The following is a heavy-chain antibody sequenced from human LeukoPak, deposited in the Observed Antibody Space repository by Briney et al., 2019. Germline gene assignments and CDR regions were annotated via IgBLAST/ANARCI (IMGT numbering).Heavy chain of an antibody. CDR3: ARDDYYDSSGFFDY. Sequence: SETLSLTCTVSGRSISSSSYYWGWIRQPPGKGLEWIGSIYYSGSTYYNPSLKSRVTISVDTSKNQFSLKLSSVTAADTAVYYCARDDYYDSSGFFDYWGQGTLVTVSS. CDR2: IYYSGST. V-gene: IGHV4-39*07. CDR1: GRSISSSSYY. J-gene: IGHJ4*02. D-gene: IGHD3-22*01.